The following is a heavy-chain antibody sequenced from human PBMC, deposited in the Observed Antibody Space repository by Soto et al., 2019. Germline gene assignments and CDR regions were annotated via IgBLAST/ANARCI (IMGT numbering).Heavy chain of an antibody. J-gene: IGHJ4*02. CDR3: ASHIQTTGFDY. CDR2: VSLDGSNI. D-gene: IGHD4-17*01. CDR1: GFTFSRFV. V-gene: IGHV3-30-3*01. Sequence: QIQLVESGGGVVRPGRSLRLSCATSGFTFSRFVMHWVRQAPGKGLEWVAVVSLDGSNIYYADSVKGRFTISRDNSNNTLFLQMTRLRIEDTAVYDCASHIQTTGFDYWGQGTLVTVSS.